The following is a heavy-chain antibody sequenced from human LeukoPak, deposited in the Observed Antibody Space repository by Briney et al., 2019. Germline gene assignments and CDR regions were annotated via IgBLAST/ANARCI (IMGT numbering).Heavy chain of an antibody. CDR2: ISGYNGNT. V-gene: IGHV1-18*01. CDR3: ARDSLYYGSGSYLGFDP. D-gene: IGHD3-10*01. J-gene: IGHJ5*02. Sequence: ASAKVSCKASGYTFTRYGISWVRQAPGQGLEWMGWISGYNGNTNYAEKLQGRVTMTTDTSTSTVYMELRSLRSDDTAVYYCARDSLYYGSGSYLGFDPWGQGTLVTVSS. CDR1: GYTFTRYG.